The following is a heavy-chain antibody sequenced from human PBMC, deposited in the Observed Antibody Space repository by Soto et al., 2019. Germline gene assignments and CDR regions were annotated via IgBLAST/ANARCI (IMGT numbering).Heavy chain of an antibody. Sequence: SETLSLTCTVSGGSISSGGYYWSWIRQHPGKGLEWIGYIYYSGSTYYNPSLKSRVTISVDTSKNQFSLKLSSVTAADTAVYYCARGSGGLRHFAFFDYWGQGTLVTVSS. CDR3: ARGSGGLRHFAFFDY. V-gene: IGHV4-31*03. D-gene: IGHD3-9*01. J-gene: IGHJ4*02. CDR1: GGSISSGGYY. CDR2: IYYSGST.